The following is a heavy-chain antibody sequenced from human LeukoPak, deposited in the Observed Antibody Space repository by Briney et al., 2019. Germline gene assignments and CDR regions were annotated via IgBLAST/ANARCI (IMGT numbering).Heavy chain of an antibody. CDR1: GFTFSSYS. CDR2: ISSSSSYT. V-gene: IGHV3-21*05. CDR3: ARAPHYSNYGPYYYGMDV. J-gene: IGHJ6*02. D-gene: IGHD4-11*01. Sequence: GGSLRLSCAASGFTFSSYSMNWVRQAPGKGLEWVSYISSSSSYTNYADSVKGRFTISRDNAKNSLYLQMNSLRAEDTAVYYCARAPHYSNYGPYYYGMDVWGQGTTVTVSS.